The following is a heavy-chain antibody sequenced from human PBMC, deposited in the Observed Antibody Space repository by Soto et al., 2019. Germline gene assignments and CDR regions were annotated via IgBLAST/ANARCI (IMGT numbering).Heavy chain of an antibody. CDR1: GFTFSGYA. V-gene: IGHV3-30-3*01. CDR3: ARERDYGDNSGAP. J-gene: IGHJ5*02. CDR2: ISYDGSTK. D-gene: IGHD4-17*01. Sequence: SLRLSCVASGFTFSGYAMYWIRQAPGKGLEWVAVISYDGSTKTHADAVKGRFTISRDNSKNTVYLQMNNLSAEDTAIYYCARERDYGDNSGAPWGQGTLVTVSS.